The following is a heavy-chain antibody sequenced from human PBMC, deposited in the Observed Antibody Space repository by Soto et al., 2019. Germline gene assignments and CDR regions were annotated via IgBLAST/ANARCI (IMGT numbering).Heavy chain of an antibody. CDR2: IIPISETT. J-gene: IGHJ6*02. CDR3: ARSQGSSTSLEIYYYYYYGMDV. V-gene: IGHV1-69*01. Sequence: QVQLVQSGAEVKKPGSSVKVSCKASGXTFXSYAISWVRQAPGQGLEWMGGIIPISETTNYAQKFQGRVTITADESKSTAYMELSSLRSEDTAVYYCARSQGSSTSLEIYYYYYYGMDVWGQGTTVTVSS. CDR1: GXTFXSYA. D-gene: IGHD2-2*01.